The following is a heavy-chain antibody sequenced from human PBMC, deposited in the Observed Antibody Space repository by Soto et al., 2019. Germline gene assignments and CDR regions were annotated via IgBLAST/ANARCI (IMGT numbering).Heavy chain of an antibody. D-gene: IGHD5-12*01. V-gene: IGHV3-53*04. Sequence: TGGSLRLSCAASGFTVSSNYMSWVRQAPGKGLEWVSVIYSGGSTYYADSVKGRFTISRHNSKNTLYLQMNSLRAEDTAVYYCARDALLVATIGMDNYYYYYGIDVWGQGT. J-gene: IGHJ6*02. CDR3: ARDALLVATIGMDNYYYYYGIDV. CDR1: GFTVSSNY. CDR2: IYSGGST.